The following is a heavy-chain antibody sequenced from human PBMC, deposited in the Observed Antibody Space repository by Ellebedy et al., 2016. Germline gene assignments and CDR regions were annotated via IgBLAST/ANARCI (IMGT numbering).Heavy chain of an antibody. D-gene: IGHD4-11*01. V-gene: IGHV3-23*01. CDR3: AKVRPDDYSNYKYMRNYGMDV. CDR1: GFTFSNYA. CDR2: ISGSGDST. Sequence: GESLKISCAASGFTFSNYAMSWVRQAPGKGLEWVSGISGSGDSTYYADSVKGRFTISRDNSKNTLYLQMNSLRAEDTAVYYCAKVRPDDYSNYKYMRNYGMDVWGQGTTVTVSS. J-gene: IGHJ6*02.